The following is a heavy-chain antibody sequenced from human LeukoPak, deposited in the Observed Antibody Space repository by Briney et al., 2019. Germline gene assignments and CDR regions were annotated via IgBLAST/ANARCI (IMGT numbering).Heavy chain of an antibody. CDR2: ISSSSSYI. J-gene: IGHJ6*03. D-gene: IGHD3-3*01. CDR3: ASETSIRFLEWLGYMDV. CDR1: GFTFSSYS. V-gene: IGHV3-21*01. Sequence: PGGSLRLSCAASGFTFSSYSMNWVRQAPGKGLEWVSSISSSSSYIYYADSVKGRFTISRDNAKNSLYLQMNSLRAEDTAVYYCASETSIRFLEWLGYMDVWGKGTTVTASS.